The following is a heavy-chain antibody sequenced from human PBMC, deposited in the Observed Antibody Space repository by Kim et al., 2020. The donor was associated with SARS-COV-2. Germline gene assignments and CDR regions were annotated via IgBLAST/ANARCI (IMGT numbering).Heavy chain of an antibody. CDR3: ARATRGITIFGVALGSFDP. V-gene: IGHV3-48*03. J-gene: IGHJ5*02. Sequence: GRFTSSRDNAKNSLYLQMNSLRAEDTAVYYCARATRGITIFGVALGSFDPWGQGTLVTVSS. D-gene: IGHD3-3*01.